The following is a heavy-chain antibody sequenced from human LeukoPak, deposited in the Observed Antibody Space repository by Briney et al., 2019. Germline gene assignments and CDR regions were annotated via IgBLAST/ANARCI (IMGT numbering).Heavy chain of an antibody. J-gene: IGHJ4*02. D-gene: IGHD4-17*01. CDR2: LSSSGGSA. V-gene: IGHV3-23*01. Sequence: SGGSLRLSCVASGFFFSNYDMNWVRQAPGKGLEWVSGLSSSGGSAFYAGSVKGRFTISRDNSKNTVYLQMNSLRGEDTAIYYCARGVTVTTDFWGQGTLVTVSS. CDR3: ARGVTVTTDF. CDR1: GFFFSNYD.